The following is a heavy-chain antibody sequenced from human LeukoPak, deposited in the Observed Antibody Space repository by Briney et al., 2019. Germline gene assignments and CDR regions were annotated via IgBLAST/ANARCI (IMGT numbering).Heavy chain of an antibody. J-gene: IGHJ4*02. D-gene: IGHD1-26*01. CDR1: GFIFSDHY. CDR3: ARVAGAKYYFDY. V-gene: IGHV3-72*01. CDR2: TRNKANSYTT. Sequence: GGSLRLSCAASGFIFSDHYMDWVRQAPGKGLEWVGRTRNKANSYTTEYAASVKDRFTISRDASKNSLYPQMNSLKIEDTAVYFCARVAGAKYYFDYWGQGTLVTVSS.